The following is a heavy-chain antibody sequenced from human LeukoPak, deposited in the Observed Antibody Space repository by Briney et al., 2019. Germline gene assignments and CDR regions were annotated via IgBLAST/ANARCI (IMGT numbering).Heavy chain of an antibody. CDR3: AKGYTEGGFDY. CDR1: GFTVSSNY. Sequence: GGSLRLSCAASGFTVSSNYMSWVRQAPGKGLEWVSAISGSGGSTYYADSVKGRFTISRDNSKNTLYLQMNSLRAEDTAVYYCAKGYTEGGFDYWGQGTLVTVSS. J-gene: IGHJ4*02. V-gene: IGHV3-23*01. CDR2: ISGSGGST. D-gene: IGHD2-2*02.